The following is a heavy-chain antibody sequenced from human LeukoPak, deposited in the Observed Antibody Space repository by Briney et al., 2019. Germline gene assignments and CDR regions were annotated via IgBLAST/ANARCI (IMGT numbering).Heavy chain of an antibody. V-gene: IGHV3-30-3*01. J-gene: IGHJ4*02. D-gene: IGHD3-10*01. Sequence: SCKSSGYSFAGYHMHWVRQAPGKGLEWVAVISYDGSNKYYADSVKGRFTISRDNSKNTLYLQMNSLRAEDTAVYYCASPLWFGDVIDYWGQGTLVTVSS. CDR1: GYSFAGYH. CDR3: ASPLWFGDVIDY. CDR2: ISYDGSNK.